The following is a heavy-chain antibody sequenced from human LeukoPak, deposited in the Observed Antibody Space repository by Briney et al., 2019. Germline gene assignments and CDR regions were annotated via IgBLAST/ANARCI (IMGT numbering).Heavy chain of an antibody. D-gene: IGHD3-3*01. V-gene: IGHV1-2*02. CDR3: AREVFWSGNNWFDP. CDR2: INPNSGGT. Sequence: GASVKVSCKASGYTFTGYYMHWVRQAPGQGLEWMGWINPNSGGTNYAQKFQGRVTMTRDMSISTAYMELSRLRSDDTAVYYCAREVFWSGNNWFDPWGQGTLVTVSS. CDR1: GYTFTGYY. J-gene: IGHJ5*02.